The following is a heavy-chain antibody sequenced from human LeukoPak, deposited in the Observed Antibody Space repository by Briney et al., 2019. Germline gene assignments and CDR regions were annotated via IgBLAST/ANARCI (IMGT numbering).Heavy chain of an antibody. Sequence: PGGSLRLSCGAWGFNFNDYAMHWVRQAPGKGLEWVSGISWNSGTVAYADSVKGRFTISRDNSKKSLYLQMNSLRAEDMALYYCAKASADWYFDLWGRGTLVTVSS. CDR1: GFNFNDYA. V-gene: IGHV3-9*03. D-gene: IGHD2-2*01. CDR2: ISWNSGTV. J-gene: IGHJ2*01. CDR3: AKASADWYFDL.